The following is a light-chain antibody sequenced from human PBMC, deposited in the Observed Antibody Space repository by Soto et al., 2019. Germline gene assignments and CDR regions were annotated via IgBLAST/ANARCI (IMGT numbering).Light chain of an antibody. CDR1: QTISGSY. CDR3: QQSYSTPYT. V-gene: IGKV3-20*01. Sequence: IVLTQSPGTLSLSPGERATLSCRASQTISGSYLAWYQHKPGQAPRLLIHGASTRATGIPDRFSGSGSGTDFTLTISSLQPEDFATYYCQQSYSTPYTFGQGTKLEIK. J-gene: IGKJ2*01. CDR2: GAS.